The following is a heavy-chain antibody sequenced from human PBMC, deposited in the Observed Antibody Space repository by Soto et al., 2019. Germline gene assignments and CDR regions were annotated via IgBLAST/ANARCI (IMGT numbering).Heavy chain of an antibody. Sequence: SETLSLTCSVSDYSISIGYYWGLIRQPPGKGPEWIGIIYHSGSTYYNPSLRSRVSISLDTSKNQFSLKLSSVTAADTAMYYCARGLEYYGMDVWGQGTTVTV. CDR3: ARGLEYYGMDV. J-gene: IGHJ6*02. D-gene: IGHD3-3*01. V-gene: IGHV4-38-2*02. CDR1: DYSISIGYY. CDR2: IYHSGST.